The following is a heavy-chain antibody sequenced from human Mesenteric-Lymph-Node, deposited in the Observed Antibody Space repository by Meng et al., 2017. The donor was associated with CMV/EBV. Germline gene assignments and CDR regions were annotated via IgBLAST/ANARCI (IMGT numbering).Heavy chain of an antibody. Sequence: ASVKVSCKTSGYTFTNYAISWVRQAPGQGLEWMGWISAYNGNIKYAQKFQGRVTMTTDTSTSTAYMELRSLRSDETAVYYCARPSWGNYYNYFDYWGQGTLVTVSS. D-gene: IGHD3-16*01. J-gene: IGHJ4*02. CDR1: GYTFTNYA. CDR2: ISAYNGNI. V-gene: IGHV1-18*01. CDR3: ARPSWGNYYNYFDY.